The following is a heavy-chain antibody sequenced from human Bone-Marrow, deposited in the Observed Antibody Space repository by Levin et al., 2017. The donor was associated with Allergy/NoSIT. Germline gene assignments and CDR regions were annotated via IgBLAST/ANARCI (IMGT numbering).Heavy chain of an antibody. Sequence: GESLKISCAASGFTFSSYWMHWVRQAPGKGLVWVSRINSDGSSTSYADSVKGRFTISRDNAKNTLYLQMNSLRAEDTAVYYCARDPYGYPIDYWGQGTLVTVSS. J-gene: IGHJ4*02. CDR1: GFTFSSYW. V-gene: IGHV3-74*01. D-gene: IGHD5-12*01. CDR2: INSDGSST. CDR3: ARDPYGYPIDY.